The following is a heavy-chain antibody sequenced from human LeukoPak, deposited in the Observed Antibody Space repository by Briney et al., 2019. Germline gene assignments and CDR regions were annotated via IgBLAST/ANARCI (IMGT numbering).Heavy chain of an antibody. CDR1: GFTFSNYG. V-gene: IGHV3-30*02. CDR3: TKDHRVYDNSAFLDS. J-gene: IGHJ4*02. Sequence: PGGSLRHSCAASGFTFSNYGMYWLRQAPGKGLEWVTFIPFDGSNKYYADSVKGRFTISRDNSKNTLYLQMNSLRGEDTAVYPCTKDHRVYDNSAFLDSWSQASLVTVSS. CDR2: IPFDGSNK. D-gene: IGHD3-22*01.